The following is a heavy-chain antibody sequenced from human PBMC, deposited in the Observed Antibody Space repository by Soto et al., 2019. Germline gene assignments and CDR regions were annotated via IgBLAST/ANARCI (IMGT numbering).Heavy chain of an antibody. CDR1: GYTFTSYG. J-gene: IGHJ4*02. CDR2: VNAYNGNT. Sequence: QVQLVQSGAEVKKPGASVKVSCKASGYTFTSYGISWVRQAPGQGLEWMGWVNAYNGNTNSAQKFQGRVTMTTATSTSTASMELRSLRSDDTAGYYCAREAVSGRTGFDYWGQGTLVTVSS. V-gene: IGHV1-18*01. D-gene: IGHD6-19*01. CDR3: AREAVSGRTGFDY.